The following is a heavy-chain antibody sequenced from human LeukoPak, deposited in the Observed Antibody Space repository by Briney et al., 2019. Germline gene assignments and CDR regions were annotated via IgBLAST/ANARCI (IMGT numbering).Heavy chain of an antibody. CDR3: ARAWDSSSSPFDY. D-gene: IGHD6-13*01. CDR2: ISWNSGSI. J-gene: IGHJ4*02. CDR1: GFTFDDYA. V-gene: IGHV3-9*01. Sequence: PGGSLRLSCAASGFTFDDYAMHWVRQALGKGLEWVSGISWNSGSIGYADSVKGRFTISRDNAKNSLYLQMNSLRAEDTAVYYCARAWDSSSSPFDYWGQGTLVTVSS.